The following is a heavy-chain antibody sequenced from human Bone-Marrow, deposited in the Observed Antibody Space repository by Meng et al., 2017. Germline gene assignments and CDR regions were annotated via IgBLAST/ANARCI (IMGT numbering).Heavy chain of an antibody. CDR3: ARGSLGYCSSTSCPGHKYYYYGMDV. D-gene: IGHD2-2*03. Sequence: GSLRLSCTVSGGSISSYYRSWIRQPPGKGLEWIGYISYRGSTNYNPSLKSRVTISVDTSKNQFSLKLSSVTAADTAVYYCARGSLGYCSSTSCPGHKYYYYGMDVWGQGTTVTVSS. CDR1: GGSISSYY. CDR2: ISYRGST. J-gene: IGHJ6*02. V-gene: IGHV4-59*01.